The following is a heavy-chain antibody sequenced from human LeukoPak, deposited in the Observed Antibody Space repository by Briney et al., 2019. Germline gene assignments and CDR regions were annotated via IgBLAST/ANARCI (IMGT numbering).Heavy chain of an antibody. CDR3: ARHEGSSGWYGFDY. CDR1: GGSISRYY. Sequence: SETLSLTCTVSGGSISRYYWSWIRQPPGNGLGWIGYIYYSGSTNYNPSLKSRVTISVDTSKNQFSLKLSSVTAADTAVYYCARHEGSSGWYGFDYWGQGTLVTVSS. V-gene: IGHV4-59*08. CDR2: IYYSGST. D-gene: IGHD6-19*01. J-gene: IGHJ4*02.